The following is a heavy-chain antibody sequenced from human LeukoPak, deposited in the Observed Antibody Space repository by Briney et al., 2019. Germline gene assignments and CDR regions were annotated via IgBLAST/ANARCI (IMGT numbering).Heavy chain of an antibody. Sequence: GASVKVSCKASGYTFTGYYMHWVRRAPGQGLEWMGWINPNSGGTNYAQKFQGRVTMTRDTSISTAYMELSRLRSDDTAVYYCARDRYCGGDCYSDAFDIWGQGTMVTVSS. V-gene: IGHV1-2*02. D-gene: IGHD2-21*02. CDR2: INPNSGGT. CDR3: ARDRYCGGDCYSDAFDI. CDR1: GYTFTGYY. J-gene: IGHJ3*02.